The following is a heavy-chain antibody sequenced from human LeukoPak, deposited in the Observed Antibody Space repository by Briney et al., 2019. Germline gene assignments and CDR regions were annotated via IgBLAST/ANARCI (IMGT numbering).Heavy chain of an antibody. CDR3: ARDKSVATAPRHPFDY. V-gene: IGHV1-18*01. CDR1: GYASNAYG. CDR2: ISGYNYNT. D-gene: IGHD5-12*01. Sequence: ASVKVSCEPSGYASNAYGISWVRQAPGRGLEWLGWISGYNYNTNYEQMFRGRVTITIDTSTITAYMELRSLTSDDTAVYYCARDKSVATAPRHPFDYWGQGTLITVSS. J-gene: IGHJ4*02.